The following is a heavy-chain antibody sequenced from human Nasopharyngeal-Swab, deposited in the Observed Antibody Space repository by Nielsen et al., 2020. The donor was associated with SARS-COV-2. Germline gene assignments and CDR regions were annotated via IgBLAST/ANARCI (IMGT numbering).Heavy chain of an antibody. CDR2: IKSTTDGGTT. CDR3: TTGCDNNGCHHYYYYGVDV. D-gene: IGHD1-14*01. Sequence: GESLKISCAVSGLTFTNAWMSWVRQAPGKGLEWVGLIKSTTDGGTTYYPTPVKGRFTISRDDSKNTMYLQMNSLKIEDTAVYYCTTGCDNNGCHHYYYYGVDVWGQGTSVIVSS. CDR1: GLTFTNAW. V-gene: IGHV3-15*01. J-gene: IGHJ6*02.